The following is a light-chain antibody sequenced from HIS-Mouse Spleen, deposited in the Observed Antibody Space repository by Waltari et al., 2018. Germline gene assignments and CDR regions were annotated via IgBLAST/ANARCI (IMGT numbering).Light chain of an antibody. Sequence: SYVLTQPPSVSVAPGQTARITCGGNNTGSKSVHWYQQKPGQAPVLVVYVDSDRPSGIPERFSGSNSGNTATLTISRVEAGDEADYYCQVWDSSSDHVVFGGGTKLTVL. CDR2: VDS. CDR3: QVWDSSSDHVV. V-gene: IGLV3-21*02. CDR1: NTGSKS. J-gene: IGLJ2*01.